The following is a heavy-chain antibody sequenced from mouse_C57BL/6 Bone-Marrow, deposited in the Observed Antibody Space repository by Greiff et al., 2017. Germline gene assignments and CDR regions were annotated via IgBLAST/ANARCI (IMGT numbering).Heavy chain of an antibody. V-gene: IGHV1-61*01. J-gene: IGHJ2*01. D-gene: IGHD1-1*01. CDR2: IYPSDSET. CDR3: AREGFYYYGFYYCDY. Sequence: QVQLQQPGAELVRPGSSVKLSCKASGYTFTSYWMDWVKQRPGQGLEWIGNIYPSDSETHYNQKFKDKATLTVDKSSSTAYMQLSSLTSEDSAVYYGAREGFYYYGFYYCDYWGQGTTLTVSS. CDR1: GYTFTSYW.